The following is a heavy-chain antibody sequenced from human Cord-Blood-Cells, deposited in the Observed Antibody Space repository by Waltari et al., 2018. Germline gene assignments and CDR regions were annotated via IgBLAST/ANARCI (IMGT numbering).Heavy chain of an antibody. CDR1: GGSISSSSYY. D-gene: IGHD1-7*01. J-gene: IGHJ4*02. Sequence: QLQLQESGPGLVKPSETLSLTCTVSGGSISSSSYYWGWIRQPPGKGLEWIGSIYYSGSTYYNPSLKSRVTISVDTSKNQFSLKLSSVTAADTAMYYCAGPANWNYYFDYWGQGTLVTVSS. CDR3: AGPANWNYYFDY. CDR2: IYYSGST. V-gene: IGHV4-39*01.